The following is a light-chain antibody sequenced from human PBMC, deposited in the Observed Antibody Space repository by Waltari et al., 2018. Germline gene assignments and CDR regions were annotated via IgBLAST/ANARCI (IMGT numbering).Light chain of an antibody. CDR2: DVN. J-gene: IGLJ2*01. CDR1: SSDVGIYYY. Sequence: QSALTQPASVSGSPGQSITISCIGSSSDVGIYYYVAWYQQHPGKVPNLLIYDVNARSSGAPVRFSGSKPGSTASLTITGLQAVDEADYYCTSHSRNGILLFGGGTKLTVL. V-gene: IGLV2-14*03. CDR3: TSHSRNGILL.